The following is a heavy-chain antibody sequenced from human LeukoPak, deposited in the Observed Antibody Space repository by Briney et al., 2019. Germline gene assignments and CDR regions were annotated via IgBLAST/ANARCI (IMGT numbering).Heavy chain of an antibody. CDR2: IYYSGTT. CDR1: GGSISSYY. CDR3: ARGVYIAAAQYAY. D-gene: IGHD6-13*01. Sequence: SETLSLTCTVSGGSISSYYWRWIRQHPGKGLEWIGYIYYSGTTNYNPSLKSRVTISVDTSKNQFSLKLSSVTAADTAVYYCARGVYIAAAQYAYWGQGTLVTVSS. J-gene: IGHJ4*02. V-gene: IGHV4-59*01.